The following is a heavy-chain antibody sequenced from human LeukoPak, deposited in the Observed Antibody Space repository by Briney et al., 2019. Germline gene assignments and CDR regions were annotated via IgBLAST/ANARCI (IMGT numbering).Heavy chain of an antibody. CDR1: GFTLSSYA. CDR3: AVATVVTPGFDY. V-gene: IGHV3-23*01. Sequence: GGSLRLSCAASGFTLSSYAMSWVRQAPGKGLEWVSAISGSGGSTYYADSVKGRFTISRDNSKNTLYLQMGSLRAEDMAVYYCAVATVVTPGFDYWGQGTLVTVSS. CDR2: ISGSGGST. D-gene: IGHD4-23*01. J-gene: IGHJ4*02.